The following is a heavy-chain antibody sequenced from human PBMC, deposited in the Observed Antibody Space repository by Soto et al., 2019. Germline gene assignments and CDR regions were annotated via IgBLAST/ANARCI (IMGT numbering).Heavy chain of an antibody. J-gene: IGHJ4*02. CDR1: GFAFSDSA. D-gene: IGHD2-2*01. V-gene: IGHV3-73*02. Sequence: EVQLVESGGGMVQPGGSLKLSCAASGFAFSDSAMHWVRQASGKGLEWIGRIRGKRGNDGTAYAASVKGRFTISRDDSKTTTDRLMNSLKIEDTAVYYCTRRRDWPAVDPLDYWGEGTLVTVSS. CDR2: IRGKRGNDGT. CDR3: TRRRDWPAVDPLDY.